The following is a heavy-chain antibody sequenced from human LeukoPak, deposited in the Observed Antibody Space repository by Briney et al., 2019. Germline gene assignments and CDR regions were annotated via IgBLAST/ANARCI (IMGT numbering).Heavy chain of an antibody. CDR3: ARESYNSGSYYNDY. D-gene: IGHD3-10*01. V-gene: IGHV1-8*03. CDR1: GYTFTSYD. Sequence: ASVKVSCKASGYTFTSYDINWVRQATGQGLEWMGWMNPNSGNTGYAQKFQGRVTITRNTSISTAYMELRSLRSDDTALYYCARESYNSGSYYNDYWGQGTLVTVSS. J-gene: IGHJ4*02. CDR2: MNPNSGNT.